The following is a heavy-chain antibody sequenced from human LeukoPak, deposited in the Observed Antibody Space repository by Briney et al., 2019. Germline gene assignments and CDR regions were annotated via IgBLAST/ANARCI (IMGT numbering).Heavy chain of an antibody. CDR1: GFIFSSYA. D-gene: IGHD4-23*01. J-gene: IGHJ4*02. CDR3: AKNLNGGNTHSDY. V-gene: IGHV3-23*01. CDR2: ISGGDTST. Sequence: QPGGSLRVSCAASGFIFSSYAMNWVRQAPGKGLEWVSTISGGDTSTFYADSVKGRFTISRDNSKNTLYLQMNNLRAEDTAVYYCAKNLNGGNTHSDYWGQGTLVTVSS.